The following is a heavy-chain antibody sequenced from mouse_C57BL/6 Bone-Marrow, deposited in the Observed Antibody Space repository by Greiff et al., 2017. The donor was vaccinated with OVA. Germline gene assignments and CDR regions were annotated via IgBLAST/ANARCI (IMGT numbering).Heavy chain of an antibody. J-gene: IGHJ2*01. Sequence: VHVKQSVAELVRPGASVKLSCTASGFNIKNTYMHWVKQRPEQGLEWIGRIDPANGNTKYAPKFQGKATITADTSSNTAYLQLSSLTSEDTAIYYCASDYYGSSYGNYWGQGTTLTVSS. CDR3: ASDYYGSSYGNY. CDR1: GFNIKNTY. V-gene: IGHV14-3*01. D-gene: IGHD1-1*01. CDR2: IDPANGNT.